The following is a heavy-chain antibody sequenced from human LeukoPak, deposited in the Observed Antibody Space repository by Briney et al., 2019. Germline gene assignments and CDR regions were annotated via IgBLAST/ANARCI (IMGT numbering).Heavy chain of an antibody. D-gene: IGHD2-15*01. CDR2: ISGSGGST. V-gene: IGHV3-23*01. CDR3: AKEGCSGGSCFGYYYMDV. J-gene: IGHJ6*03. CDR1: GFTFSSYG. Sequence: PGGSLRLSCAASGFTFSSYGMSWVRQAPGKGLEWVSAISGSGGSTYYADSVKGRFTISRDNSKNTLYLQMNSLRAEDTAVYYCAKEGCSGGSCFGYYYMDVWGKGTTVTVSS.